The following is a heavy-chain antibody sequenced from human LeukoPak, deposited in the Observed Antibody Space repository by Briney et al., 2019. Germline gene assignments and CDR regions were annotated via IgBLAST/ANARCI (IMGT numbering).Heavy chain of an antibody. J-gene: IGHJ4*02. Sequence: GGALRHSCSASGFTLCYYVMHWVRQSPGKGPEYVSANITTGGSTYYASSVKGRFTISRDNSKNTLYLQMSTLTAEDTAVYYCVKGWIQAGGNVCWGQGTLVTVSS. CDR3: VKGWIQAGGNVC. V-gene: IGHV3-64D*06. D-gene: IGHD5-18*01. CDR2: NITTGGST. CDR1: GFTLCYYV.